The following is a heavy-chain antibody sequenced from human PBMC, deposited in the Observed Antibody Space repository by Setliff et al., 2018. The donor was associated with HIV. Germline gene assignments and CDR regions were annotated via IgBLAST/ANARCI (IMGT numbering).Heavy chain of an antibody. J-gene: IGHJ4*02. CDR3: ANFLPDTAAAGPRFDY. CDR2: INHSGST. Sequence: SETLSLTCAVYGGSFSGFYWSWIRQPPGKGLEWIGEINHSGSTTYNPSLKSRVTIYVDKSKNHFSLKLSSVTAADTAVYYCANFLPDTAAAGPRFDYWGQGTLGTV. CDR1: GGSFSGFY. V-gene: IGHV4-34*01. D-gene: IGHD6-13*01.